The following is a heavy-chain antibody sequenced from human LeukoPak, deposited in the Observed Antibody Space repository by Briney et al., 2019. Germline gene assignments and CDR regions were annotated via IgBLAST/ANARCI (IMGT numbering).Heavy chain of an antibody. CDR3: AKLAGSSTGDYYYYMDV. CDR2: ISGSGGST. D-gene: IGHD6-13*01. V-gene: IGHV3-23*01. CDR1: GFTFSDYY. J-gene: IGHJ6*03. Sequence: GSLRLSCAASGFTFSDYYMSWIRQAPGKGLEWVSAISGSGGSTYYADSVKGRFTISRDNSKNTLYLQMNSLRAEDTAVYYCAKLAGSSTGDYYYYMDVWGKGTTVTVSS.